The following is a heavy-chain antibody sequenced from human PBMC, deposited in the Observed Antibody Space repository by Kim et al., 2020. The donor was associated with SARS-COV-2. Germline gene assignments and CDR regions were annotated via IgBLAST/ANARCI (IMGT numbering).Heavy chain of an antibody. CDR3: AGPLGAEGAWYGSSGMAV. Sequence: SVKVSCKASGGTFSNYALGWVRQAPGQGLECMGGIIPILGTANYAQKFQGRVTISAYESTSIFYMELSSLRSDDTAIYYCAGPLGAEGAWYGSSGMAVWGQGTTVIVSS. D-gene: IGHD6-19*01. CDR1: GGTFSNYA. V-gene: IGHV1-69*13. J-gene: IGHJ6*02. CDR2: IIPILGTA.